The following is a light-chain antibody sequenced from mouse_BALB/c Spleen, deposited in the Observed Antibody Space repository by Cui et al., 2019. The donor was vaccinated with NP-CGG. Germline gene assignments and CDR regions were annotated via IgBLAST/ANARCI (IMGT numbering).Light chain of an antibody. Sequence: QAVVTQDSALTTSPAETVTLTCRSSTGAVTTSNYANWIQEKPDHLFTGRIGSTNNRAPEVRARFAGSLIGDKAALTITGAQTEDEGIYFCALWYSNHWVSGGGTKLTVL. CDR3: ALWYSNHWV. V-gene: IGLV1*01. CDR2: STN. CDR1: TGAVTTSNY. J-gene: IGLJ1*01.